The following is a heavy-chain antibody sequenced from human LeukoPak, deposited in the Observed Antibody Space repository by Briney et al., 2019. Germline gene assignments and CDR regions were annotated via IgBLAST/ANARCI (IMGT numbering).Heavy chain of an antibody. V-gene: IGHV1-69*01. CDR2: IIPIFGTA. D-gene: IGHD3-10*01. Sequence: ASVTVSCKASGGTFSSYAISWVRQAPGQGLEWMRGIIPIFGTANYAQKFQGRVTITADESTSTAYMELSSLRSEDTAVYYCARDDPFYGSGVIDYWGQGTLVTVSS. CDR3: ARDDPFYGSGVIDY. J-gene: IGHJ4*02. CDR1: GGTFSSYA.